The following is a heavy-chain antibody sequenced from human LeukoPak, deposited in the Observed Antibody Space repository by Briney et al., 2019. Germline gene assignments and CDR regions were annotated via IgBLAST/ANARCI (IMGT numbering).Heavy chain of an antibody. J-gene: IGHJ4*02. CDR3: ARDLGDCYFDY. D-gene: IGHD2-21*02. CDR1: GFTFSSYW. Sequence: GGSLRLSCAASGFTFSSYWMSWVRQAPGKGLEWVANIKQDGSEKYYVDSVKGRFTISRDNAKNSLYLQMNSLRAEDTAVSYCARDLGDCYFDYWGQGTLVTVSS. V-gene: IGHV3-7*01. CDR2: IKQDGSEK.